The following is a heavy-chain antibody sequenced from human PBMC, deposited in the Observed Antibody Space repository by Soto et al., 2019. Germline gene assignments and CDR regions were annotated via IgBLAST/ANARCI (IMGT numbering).Heavy chain of an antibody. V-gene: IGHV1-8*01. CDR1: GYTFTSYD. CDR3: ARGPSVGNCSSTTWNRGGYFDY. J-gene: IGHJ4*02. D-gene: IGHD2-2*01. Sequence: QVQLVQSGAEVKKPGASVKVSCKASGYTFTSYDINWVRQATGQGLEWMGWMNPNSGNTGYAQKFQGRVTMTRNTSISTDYTEQSRLKSEDTDVNDGARGPSVGNCSSTTWNRGGYFDYWGQGTLVTVSS. CDR2: MNPNSGNT.